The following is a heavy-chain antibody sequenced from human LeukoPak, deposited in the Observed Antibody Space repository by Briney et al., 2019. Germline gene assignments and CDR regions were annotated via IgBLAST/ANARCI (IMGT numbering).Heavy chain of an antibody. CDR2: IYPGDSDT. CDR3: ARREGGWYLDY. Sequence: GESLKISCKGSGYRFANYWIGWVRQMPGKGLEWMGIIYPGDSDTRYSPSFQGQVTISADKSISAAYLQWSSLKSSDTAMYYCARREGGWYLDYWGQGTLVTVSS. CDR1: GYRFANYW. J-gene: IGHJ4*02. D-gene: IGHD6-19*01. V-gene: IGHV5-51*01.